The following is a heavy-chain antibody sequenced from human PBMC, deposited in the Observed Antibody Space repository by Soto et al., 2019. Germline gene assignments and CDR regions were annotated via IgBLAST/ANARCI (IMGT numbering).Heavy chain of an antibody. CDR1: GFTFNNYA. Sequence: EVQLLDSGGGLVQPGGSLRLSCAASGFTFNNYAMTWVRQAPGKGLEWASAISGGGETTSYADSVKGRFTVSRDGSKNTRYLQMGSLRAEDTALYYCAKGRGGSGSLTPRVDFWGQGALVTVSS. D-gene: IGHD3-10*01. J-gene: IGHJ4*02. V-gene: IGHV3-23*01. CDR2: ISGGGETT. CDR3: AKGRGGSGSLTPRVDF.